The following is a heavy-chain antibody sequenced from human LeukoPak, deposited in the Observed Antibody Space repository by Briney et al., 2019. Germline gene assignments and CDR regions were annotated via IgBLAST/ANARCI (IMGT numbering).Heavy chain of an antibody. CDR3: ARTHIPQYDFWTASI. CDR2: ISSISTYT. J-gene: IGHJ4*02. Sequence: GGSLRLSCAASGFTFSTYGMIWVRQPPGKGPEWVSSISSISTYTHYADAVKGRFTISRDNTKNSLYLQMNSLGAEDTAVYYCARTHIPQYDFWTASIWGQGTLVAVSS. CDR1: GFTFSTYG. V-gene: IGHV3-21*01. D-gene: IGHD3-3*01.